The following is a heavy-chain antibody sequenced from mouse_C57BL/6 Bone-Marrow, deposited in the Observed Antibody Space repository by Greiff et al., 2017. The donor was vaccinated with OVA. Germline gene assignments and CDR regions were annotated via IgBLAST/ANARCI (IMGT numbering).Heavy chain of an antibody. CDR3: TTKDYYNARDY. Sequence: EVMLVESGAELVRPGASVKLSCTASGFNIKDDYMHWVKQRPEQGLEWIGWIDPENGDTEYASKFQGKATITADTSTNTAYLQLSSLTSEDTAVYYCTTKDYYNARDYWGQGTSVTVSS. D-gene: IGHD2-12*01. CDR2: IDPENGDT. CDR1: GFNIKDDY. V-gene: IGHV14-4*01. J-gene: IGHJ4*01.